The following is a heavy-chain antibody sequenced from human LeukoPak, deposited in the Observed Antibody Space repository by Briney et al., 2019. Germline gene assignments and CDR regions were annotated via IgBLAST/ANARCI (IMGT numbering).Heavy chain of an antibody. V-gene: IGHV1-18*01. D-gene: IGHD2-2*02. CDR2: ISAYNGNT. CDR3: ARAHIVVVPAAIGGMGV. J-gene: IGHJ6*02. Sequence: GASVKVSCKASGYTFTSYGISWVRQAPGQGLEWMGWISAYNGNTNYAQKLQGRVTMTTDTSTSTAYMELRSLRSDDTAVYYCARAHIVVVPAAIGGMGVWGQGTTVTVSS. CDR1: GYTFTSYG.